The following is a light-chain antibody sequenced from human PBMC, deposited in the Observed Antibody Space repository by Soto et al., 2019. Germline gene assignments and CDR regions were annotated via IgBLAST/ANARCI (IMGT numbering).Light chain of an antibody. CDR2: GAS. J-gene: IGKJ1*01. Sequence: IVLTQSPGTLSLSPGERATLSCRASQSVSSSSLAWYQQKPGQAPRLLIYGASRRATGIPDRFSGSGSGTDFTLTISRLEPEDFAVFYCQQYGDSPWTFGQGTKVDIK. CDR1: QSVSSSS. CDR3: QQYGDSPWT. V-gene: IGKV3-20*01.